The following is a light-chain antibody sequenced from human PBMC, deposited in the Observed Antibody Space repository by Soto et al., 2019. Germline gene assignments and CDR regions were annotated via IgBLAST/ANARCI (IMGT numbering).Light chain of an antibody. J-gene: IGKJ1*01. V-gene: IGKV3-15*01. Sequence: EIVMTQSPATLSVSPGERATLSCRASQSVSSNLAWYQQKPGQAPRLLIYGASTRATGIPARFSGSGSGTEFTLTISSLQSEDFAVYHCQQYGSSPWTFGQGTKVEIK. CDR3: QQYGSSPWT. CDR1: QSVSSN. CDR2: GAS.